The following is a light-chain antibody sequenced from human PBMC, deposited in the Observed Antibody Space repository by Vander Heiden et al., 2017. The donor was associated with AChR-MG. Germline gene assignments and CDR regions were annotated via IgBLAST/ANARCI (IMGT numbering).Light chain of an antibody. CDR2: KAS. CDR3: QQYNSYLFT. CDR1: QSLSGW. J-gene: IGKJ3*01. Sequence: DIQLTQSPSTLSASVGDRVTITCRASQSLSGWLAWFQQKPGKGPKLLIYKASNLESGVPSRFSGSGSGTEYTLTISNLQPDDFGTYYCQQYNSYLFTFGPGTKVDIK. V-gene: IGKV1-5*03.